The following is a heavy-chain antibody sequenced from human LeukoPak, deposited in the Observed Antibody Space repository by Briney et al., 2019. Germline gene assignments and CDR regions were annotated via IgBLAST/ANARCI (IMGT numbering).Heavy chain of an antibody. V-gene: IGHV3-21*01. D-gene: IGHD2-15*01. CDR2: ISSSSSYI. J-gene: IGHJ4*02. Sequence: KSGGSLRLSCAASGFTFSSYSMTWVRQAPGKGLEWVSSISSSSSYIYYADSVKGRFTISRDNAKNSLYLQMNSLRAEDTAVYYCARDGPARDIVVVVAATGGEDYFDYWGQGTLVTVSS. CDR3: ARDGPARDIVVVVAATGGEDYFDY. CDR1: GFTFSSYS.